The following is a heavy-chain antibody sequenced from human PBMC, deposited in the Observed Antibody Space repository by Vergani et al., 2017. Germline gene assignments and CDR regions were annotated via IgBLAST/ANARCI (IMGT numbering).Heavy chain of an antibody. V-gene: IGHV3-74*01. CDR1: GFTFSSYW. J-gene: IGHJ6*03. D-gene: IGHD3-22*01. CDR3: ARAGYYDSSVYSHYYYYRDV. CDR2: INSDGSST. Sequence: EVQLVESGGGLVQPGGSLRLSCAASGFTFSSYWMHWVRQAPGKGLVWVSSINSDGSSTSYADSVKGRFTISRDNAKNTLYLQMNRLRAEDTAVYYCARAGYYDSSVYSHYYYYRDVWGKGTTVTVSS.